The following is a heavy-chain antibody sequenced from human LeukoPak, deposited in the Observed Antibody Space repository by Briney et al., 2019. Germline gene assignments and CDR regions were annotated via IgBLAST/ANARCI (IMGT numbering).Heavy chain of an antibody. CDR3: ARDEYYDSSGYGRRAFDY. V-gene: IGHV3-48*02. D-gene: IGHD3-22*01. CDR1: GFTFSSYA. Sequence: QPGGSLRLSCAASGFTFSSYAMNWVRQAPGKGLEWVSHITGSGGIIYYVDSVKGRFTVSRDNAKNSLYLQMNSLRDEDTAVYYCARDEYYDSSGYGRRAFDYWGQGTLVTVSS. J-gene: IGHJ4*02. CDR2: ITGSGGII.